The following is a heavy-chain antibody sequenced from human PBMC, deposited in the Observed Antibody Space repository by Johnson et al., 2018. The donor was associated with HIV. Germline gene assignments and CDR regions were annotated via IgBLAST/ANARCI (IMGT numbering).Heavy chain of an antibody. V-gene: IGHV3-30-3*01. Sequence: QVQLVESGGGVVQPGRSLRLSCAASGFTFNSYAMHWVRQAPGRGLEWVAVISYDGSNKYYADSVKGRFTISRANSKNTLYLQMSSLTVEDTAVYYCVKDRGRPGTPAAFDIWGQGTMLTVSS. D-gene: IGHD3-16*01. CDR2: ISYDGSNK. CDR3: VKDRGRPGTPAAFDI. CDR1: GFTFNSYA. J-gene: IGHJ3*02.